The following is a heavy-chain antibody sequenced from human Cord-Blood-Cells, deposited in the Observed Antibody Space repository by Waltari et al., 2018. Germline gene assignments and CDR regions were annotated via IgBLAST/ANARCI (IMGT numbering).Heavy chain of an antibody. CDR2: MNPNSGNT. CDR3: ARQKDPSPFYYYYYGMDV. Sequence: QVQLVQSGAEVKKPGASVKVSCKASGYTFTSYAITWVRQATGQGLEWMGWMNPNSGNTGYAQKFQGRVTMTRNTSISTAYMGLSSLRSEDTAVYYCARQKDPSPFYYYYYGMDVWGQGTTVTVSS. V-gene: IGHV1-8*01. CDR1: GYTFTSYA. J-gene: IGHJ6*02.